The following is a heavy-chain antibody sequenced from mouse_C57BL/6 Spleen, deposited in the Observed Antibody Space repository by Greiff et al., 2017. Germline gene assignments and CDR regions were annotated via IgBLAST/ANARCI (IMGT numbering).Heavy chain of an antibody. V-gene: IGHV7-3*01. J-gene: IGHJ3*01. Sequence: EVKVVESGGGLVQPGGSLSLSCAASGFTFTDYYMSWVRQPPGKALEWLGFIRNKANGYTTEYSASVKGRFTISRDNSQSILYLQMNALRAEDSATYYCARYGNSGGFAYWGQGTLVTVSA. CDR2: IRNKANGYTT. CDR3: ARYGNSGGFAY. D-gene: IGHD2-1*01. CDR1: GFTFTDYY.